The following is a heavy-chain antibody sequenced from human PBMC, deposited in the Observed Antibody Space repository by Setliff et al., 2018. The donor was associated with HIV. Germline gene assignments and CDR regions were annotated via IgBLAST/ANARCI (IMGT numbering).Heavy chain of an antibody. CDR2: FYHIGTI. Sequence: SSETLSLTCAVSGYSISSGYYWGWIRQPPGKGLERIGGFYHIGTIQYNPSLKSRVTISVDTSKNQFYLKLSSVTAADTAVYYCARGSTIFGQFGWGQGTLVTVSS. CDR3: ARGSTIFGQFG. V-gene: IGHV4-38-2*01. J-gene: IGHJ4*02. CDR1: GYSISSGYY. D-gene: IGHD3-3*01.